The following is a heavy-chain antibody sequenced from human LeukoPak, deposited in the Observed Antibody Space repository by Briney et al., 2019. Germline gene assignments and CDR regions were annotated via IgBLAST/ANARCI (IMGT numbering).Heavy chain of an antibody. CDR2: ISYDGSNK. J-gene: IGHJ4*02. D-gene: IGHD3-22*01. CDR1: GFTFSSYA. V-gene: IGHV3-30-3*01. Sequence: GGSLRLSCAASGFTFSSYAMHWVRQAPGKGLEWVAVISYDGSNKYYADSVKGRFTISRDNSKNTLYLQMNSLRAEDTAVYYCASRTTLYSSGYREYWGQGTLVTVSS. CDR3: ASRTTLYSSGYREY.